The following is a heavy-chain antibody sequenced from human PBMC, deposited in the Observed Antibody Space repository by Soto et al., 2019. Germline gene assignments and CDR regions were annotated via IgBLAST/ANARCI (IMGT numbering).Heavy chain of an antibody. CDR1: GFTSSSSA. CDR3: ARELDILTAYINEAHYYPNGMDV. Sequence: PGGSLRLSCAASGFTSSSSAMHWVRQAPGKGLEWVAVTSHDGGNKYYADSVKGRFTISRDNSKNTVYLQMNSLRAEDTAVYYCARELDILTAYINEAHYYPNGMDVWGQATMLTVSS. D-gene: IGHD3-9*01. V-gene: IGHV3-30*04. J-gene: IGHJ6*02. CDR2: TSHDGGNK.